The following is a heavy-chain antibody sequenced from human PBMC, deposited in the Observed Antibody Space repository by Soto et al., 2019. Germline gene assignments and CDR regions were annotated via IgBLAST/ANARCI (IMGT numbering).Heavy chain of an antibody. CDR1: GGSISGNC. J-gene: IGHJ4*01. V-gene: IGHV4-59*01. D-gene: IGHD3-16*01. Sequence: PSETLSLTCTVSGGSISGNCCSWIRQLPGQGLERMGNVYYSGSTVYNPSLASRVPLSVDTSTTQFYLSLNPVTATATDVYDCERYDQSGHHDTCTRYFNHWGQGALVTVSS. CDR2: VYYSGST. CDR3: ERYDQSGHHDTCTRYFNH.